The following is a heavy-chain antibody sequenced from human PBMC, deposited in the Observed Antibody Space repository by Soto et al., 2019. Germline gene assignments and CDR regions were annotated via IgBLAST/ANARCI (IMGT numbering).Heavy chain of an antibody. D-gene: IGHD1-26*01. V-gene: IGHV3-7*03. J-gene: IGHJ4*02. CDR3: ARDKVVGPTTLDY. CDR2: IKEDGSEK. Sequence: EVQLVESGGGLGKPGESLRLSCAASGFTFSTYWMSWVRQAPGKGLEWVANIKEDGSEKYYLDSVKGRFTIYRDNAKNSLYLQMNSLRAEDTAVYYCARDKVVGPTTLDYWGQGTLVTVSS. CDR1: GFTFSTYW.